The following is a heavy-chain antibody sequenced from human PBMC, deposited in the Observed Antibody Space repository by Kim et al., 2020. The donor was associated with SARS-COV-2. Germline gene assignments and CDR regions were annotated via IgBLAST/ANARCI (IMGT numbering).Heavy chain of an antibody. CDR1: GYTFTSYG. J-gene: IGHJ4*02. CDR3: ARDPYDFWSGYKTGFDY. CDR2: ISAYNGNT. Sequence: ASVKVSCKASGYTFTSYGISWVRQAPGQGLEWMGWISAYNGNTNYAQKLQGRVTMTTDTSTSTAYMELRSLRSDDTAVYYCARDPYDFWSGYKTGFDYWGQGTLVTVSS. D-gene: IGHD3-3*01. V-gene: IGHV1-18*01.